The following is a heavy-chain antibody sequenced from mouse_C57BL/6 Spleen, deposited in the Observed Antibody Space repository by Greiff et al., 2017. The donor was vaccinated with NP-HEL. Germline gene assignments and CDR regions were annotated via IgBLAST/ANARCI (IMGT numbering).Heavy chain of an antibody. D-gene: IGHD2-3*01. CDR1: GYAFSSSW. CDR2: IYPGDGDT. CDR3: ARGDGYSYFYAMCY. Sequence: QVQLQQSGPELVKPGASVKISCKASGYAFSSSWMNWVKQRPGKGLEWIGRIYPGDGDTNYNGKFKGKATLTSDKSSSTAYMQISSLTSEASAVYFCARGDGYSYFYAMCYRGQRNSETVSS. J-gene: IGHJ4*01. V-gene: IGHV1-82*01.